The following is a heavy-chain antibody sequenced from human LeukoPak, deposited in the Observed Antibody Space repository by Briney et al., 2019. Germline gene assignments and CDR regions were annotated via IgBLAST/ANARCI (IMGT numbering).Heavy chain of an antibody. D-gene: IGHD3-10*01. CDR1: GFTFSSYS. Sequence: GGSLRLSCTASGFTFSSYSMNWVRQAPGKGLEWVSSISTSSSYIYYADSVKGRFTISRDNARNSLYLQMNTLRAEDTAVYYCARVGITMVRGVLYLHYYYYYMDVWGKGTTVTVSS. CDR2: ISTSSSYI. CDR3: ARVGITMVRGVLYLHYYYYYMDV. V-gene: IGHV3-21*01. J-gene: IGHJ6*03.